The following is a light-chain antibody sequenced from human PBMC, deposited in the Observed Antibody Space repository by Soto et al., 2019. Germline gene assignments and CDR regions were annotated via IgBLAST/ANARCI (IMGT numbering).Light chain of an antibody. CDR2: DAS. Sequence: EIVLTQSPATLSLSPGERATLSCRASQSVSSYLAWYQQKPGQAPRLLIYDASNRATGIPARFSGSGSGTDFTLTIGSLEPEDFAVYYDQQRRNWTPSYTFGQGTKLEI. CDR3: QQRRNWTPSYT. J-gene: IGKJ2*01. CDR1: QSVSSY. V-gene: IGKV3-11*01.